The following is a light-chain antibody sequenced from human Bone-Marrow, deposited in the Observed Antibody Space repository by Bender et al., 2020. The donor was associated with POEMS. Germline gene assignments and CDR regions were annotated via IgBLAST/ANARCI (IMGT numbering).Light chain of an antibody. Sequence: QSVLTQPPSASGTPGQSVTISCSGTSSNFGNNAANWYQHVPGTAPKPLIYSKNQRPSGVPDRFSASTSGTSASLAISGLHSDDEADYYCSSWDDSLNGWVFGGGTKLTVL. CDR2: SKN. CDR1: SSNFGNNA. J-gene: IGLJ3*02. CDR3: SSWDDSLNGWV. V-gene: IGLV1-44*01.